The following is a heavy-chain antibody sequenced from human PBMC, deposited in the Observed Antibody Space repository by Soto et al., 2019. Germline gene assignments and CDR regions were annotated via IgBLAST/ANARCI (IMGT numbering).Heavy chain of an antibody. Sequence: QVQLVESGGGLVKPGGSLRLPCAASGFTLSDYYMSWTRQAPGKGLEWVSHISGSGNTIDYADSVKGRFTISRDNAKNSLYLQMNSLRDDDTAVFYCARGRYALDYWGQGTRVTVSS. CDR2: ISGSGNTI. CDR1: GFTLSDYY. D-gene: IGHD3-16*01. CDR3: ARGRYALDY. V-gene: IGHV3-11*01. J-gene: IGHJ4*02.